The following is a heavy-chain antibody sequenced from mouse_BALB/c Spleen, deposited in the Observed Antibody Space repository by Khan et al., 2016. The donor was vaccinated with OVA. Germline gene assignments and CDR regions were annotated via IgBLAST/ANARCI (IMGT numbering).Heavy chain of an antibody. CDR3: TRGGFSSFAY. CDR1: GYTFTSYY. CDR2: INPSDGST. D-gene: IGHD1-3*01. Sequence: QVQLQQSGAELVKPGASVKLSCKASGYTFTSYYIYWVKQRPGQGLEWIGEINPSDGSTNFNEKFKSKATLTVDRSSSTAYMQLSSLTSEESAVHYCTRGGFSSFAYWGQGTLVTVSA. J-gene: IGHJ3*01. V-gene: IGHV1S81*02.